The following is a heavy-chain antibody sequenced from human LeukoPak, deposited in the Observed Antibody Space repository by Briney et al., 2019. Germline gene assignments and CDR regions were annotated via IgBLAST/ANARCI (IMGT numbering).Heavy chain of an antibody. CDR3: AKELRVGTAFDI. D-gene: IGHD3-16*01. CDR1: GLIFSSYV. J-gene: IGHJ3*02. Sequence: GGSLRLSCAASGLIFSSYVMSWVRQAPGKGLEWVSTISGTGSDTYYTDSVKGRFTISRDNSKNTLYLQMNSLRAEDMAVYYCAKELRVGTAFDIWGQGTMVTVSS. V-gene: IGHV3-23*01. CDR2: ISGTGSDT.